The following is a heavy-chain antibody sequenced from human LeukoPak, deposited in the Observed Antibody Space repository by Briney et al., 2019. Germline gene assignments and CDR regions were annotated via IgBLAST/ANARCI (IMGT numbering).Heavy chain of an antibody. J-gene: IGHJ4*02. CDR3: ARDRACGAFDY. V-gene: IGHV3-23*01. CDR1: GFTFSSYA. Sequence: GGSLRLSCAASGFTFSSYAMSWVRQAPGKGREGLAGVSPPGGGTYYAPSAKGRFPISRDDSQDPLSLQVNSWSLQATAVYYWARDRACGAFDYWGQGTLVTVSS. CDR2: VSPPGGGT. D-gene: IGHD2-21*01.